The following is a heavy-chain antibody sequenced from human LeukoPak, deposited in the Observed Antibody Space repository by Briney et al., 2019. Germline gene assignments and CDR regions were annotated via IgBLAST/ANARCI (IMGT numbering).Heavy chain of an antibody. V-gene: IGHV4-59*01. CDR1: GGSISSYY. CDR2: IYYSGST. D-gene: IGHD1-26*01. CDR3: ASEMGRAATYYMDV. Sequence: PSETLSLACTVSGGSISSYYWSWIRQSPGKGLEWIGYIYYSGSTNYNPSLKSRATISLNTSKNQFSLKLSSVTAADTAVYYCASEMGRAATYYMDVWGKGTTVTVS. J-gene: IGHJ6*03.